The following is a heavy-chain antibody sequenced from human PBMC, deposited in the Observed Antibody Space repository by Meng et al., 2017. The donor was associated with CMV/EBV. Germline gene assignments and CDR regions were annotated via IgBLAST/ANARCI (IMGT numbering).Heavy chain of an antibody. Sequence: RLQLQESGPGLVNPSETLSLTCTVSGGTISSSSYYWGWIRQPPGKGLEWIGSIYYSGSTYYNPSLKSRVTISVDTSKNQFSLKLSSVTAADTAVYYCARDLSNPLVVPAAYNWFDPWGQGTLVTVSS. CDR1: GGTISSSSYY. J-gene: IGHJ5*02. V-gene: IGHV4-39*06. CDR2: IYYSGST. CDR3: ARDLSNPLVVPAAYNWFDP. D-gene: IGHD2-2*01.